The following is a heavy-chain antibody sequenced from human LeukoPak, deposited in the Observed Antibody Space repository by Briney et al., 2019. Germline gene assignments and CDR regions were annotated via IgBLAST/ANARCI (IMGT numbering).Heavy chain of an antibody. Sequence: PSETLSLTCAVYGGSFSGYYWSWIRQPPGKGLEWIGEINHSGSTNYNPSLKSRVTISVDTSKNQFSLKLSSVTAADTAVYYCATSPIDYYDSSGYYELGYWGQGTLVTVSS. CDR1: GGSFSGYY. CDR2: INHSGST. CDR3: ATSPIDYYDSSGYYELGY. V-gene: IGHV4-34*01. J-gene: IGHJ4*02. D-gene: IGHD3-22*01.